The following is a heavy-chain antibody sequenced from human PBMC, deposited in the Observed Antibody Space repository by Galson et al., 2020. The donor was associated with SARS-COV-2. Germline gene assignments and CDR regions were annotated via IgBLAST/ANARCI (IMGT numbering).Heavy chain of an antibody. Sequence: TLSLTCTVSGGSVSSGSYYWSWIRQPAGKGLEWIGRISTSGTTNYNPSLKSRVTISVDTSKNQFSLKLSSVTAADTAVYFCTRDMVWAGNYYYMDVWGKGTTVTISS. J-gene: IGHJ6*03. D-gene: IGHD2-8*01. CDR3: TRDMVWAGNYYYMDV. CDR1: GGSVSSGSYY. CDR2: ISTSGTT. V-gene: IGHV4-61*02.